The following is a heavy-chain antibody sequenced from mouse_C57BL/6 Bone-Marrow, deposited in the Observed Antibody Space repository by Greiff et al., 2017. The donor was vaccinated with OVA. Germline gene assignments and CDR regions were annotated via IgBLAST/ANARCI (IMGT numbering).Heavy chain of an antibody. CDR2: IYPGNGDT. Sequence: LQQSGAELVRPGASVKMSCKASGYTFTSYNMHWVKQTPRQGLEWIGAIYPGNGDTSSNQKFKGKGTLTVDKSSSTAYMQLSSLTSEDAAVYFCARGIYYGYDGTFAYWGQGTLVTVSA. J-gene: IGHJ3*01. V-gene: IGHV1-12*01. D-gene: IGHD2-2*01. CDR1: GYTFTSYN. CDR3: ARGIYYGYDGTFAY.